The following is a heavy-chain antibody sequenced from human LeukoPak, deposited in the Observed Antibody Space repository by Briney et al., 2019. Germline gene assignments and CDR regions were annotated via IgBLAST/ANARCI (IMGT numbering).Heavy chain of an antibody. J-gene: IGHJ3*02. CDR3: AGKDIVVVPAASLVNAFDI. Sequence: AGGSLRLSCAASGFTVSSNYMSWVRQAPGKGLEWVSVIYSGGSTYYADSVKGRFTISRDNSKNTLYLQMNSLRAEDTAVYYCAGKDIVVVPAASLVNAFDIWGQGTMVTVSS. CDR2: IYSGGST. V-gene: IGHV3-53*01. CDR1: GFTVSSNY. D-gene: IGHD2-2*01.